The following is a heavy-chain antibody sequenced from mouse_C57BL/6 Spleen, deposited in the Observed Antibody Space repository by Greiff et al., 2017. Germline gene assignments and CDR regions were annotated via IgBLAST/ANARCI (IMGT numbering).Heavy chain of an antibody. V-gene: IGHV1-15*01. CDR1: GYTFTDYE. Sequence: LQASGAELVRPGASVTLSCKASGYTFTDYEMHWVKRTPVNGLEWIGAIDPETGGTAYNQKLKGKAILTADKSSSTAYMELRSLTSEDSAVYNCTRALDSSGYYFDYWGQGTTLTVSS. CDR3: TRALDSSGYYFDY. J-gene: IGHJ2*01. D-gene: IGHD3-2*02. CDR2: IDPETGGT.